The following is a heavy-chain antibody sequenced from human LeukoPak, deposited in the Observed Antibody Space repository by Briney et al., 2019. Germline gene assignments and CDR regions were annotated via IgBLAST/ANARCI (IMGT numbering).Heavy chain of an antibody. Sequence: GGSLRLSCAASGFTVSSSFMTWVRQAPGKGLEWVAVISSDGNNKYYSDSVKGRSTISRDNSKNTLSLQMTSLRAEDTGVYYCARALYDSSAYSDYWGQGTLVTVSS. J-gene: IGHJ4*02. V-gene: IGHV3-30-3*01. CDR2: ISSDGNNK. CDR3: ARALYDSSAYSDY. D-gene: IGHD3-22*01. CDR1: GFTVSSSF.